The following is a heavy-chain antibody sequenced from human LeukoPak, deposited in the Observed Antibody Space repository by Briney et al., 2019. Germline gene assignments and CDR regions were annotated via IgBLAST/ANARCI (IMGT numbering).Heavy chain of an antibody. CDR2: ISGSGGST. D-gene: IGHD3-10*01. CDR1: GFTFSSYG. Sequence: GGSLRLSCAASGFTFSSYGMSWVRQAPGKGLEWVSAISGSGGSTYYADSVKGQFTISRDNSKNTLYLQMNSLRAEDTAVYYCAKDGAMVRGVMDYWGQGTLVTVSS. CDR3: AKDGAMVRGVMDY. J-gene: IGHJ4*02. V-gene: IGHV3-23*01.